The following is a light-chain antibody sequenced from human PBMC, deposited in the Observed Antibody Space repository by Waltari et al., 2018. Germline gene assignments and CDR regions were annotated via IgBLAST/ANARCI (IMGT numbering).Light chain of an antibody. J-gene: IGKJ4*01. Sequence: EIVLTQSPATLSLSPGDRAIPSCRASPSVDCYFTWYQKKPGQAPRLLIYDGSNRATGIPARFSGSGSGTDFTLTINSLEPEDSAVYYCQQRYTWPLTFGGGTRVEI. CDR1: PSVDCY. CDR2: DGS. CDR3: QQRYTWPLT. V-gene: IGKV3-11*01.